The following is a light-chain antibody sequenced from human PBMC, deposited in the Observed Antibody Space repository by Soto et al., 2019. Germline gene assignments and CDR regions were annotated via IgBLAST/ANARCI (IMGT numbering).Light chain of an antibody. V-gene: IGKV3-11*01. CDR2: DTS. CDR1: HSVSRY. Sequence: EIALTQSPATLSLSPGEGATLSCRASHSVSRYLAWYQQRPGQAPRLLIYDTSNRATGIPARFSGSGSGTDFTLTISSLEPEDLAVYYFQKRNNLPWTFGGGTKVEIK. J-gene: IGKJ4*01. CDR3: QKRNNLPWT.